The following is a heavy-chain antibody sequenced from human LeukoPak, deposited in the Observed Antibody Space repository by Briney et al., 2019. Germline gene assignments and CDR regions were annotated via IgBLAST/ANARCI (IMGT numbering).Heavy chain of an antibody. Sequence: GGSLRLSCAASGFTFSSYSMNWVRQAPGKGLEWVSSISSSSSYIYYADSVKGRFAISRDNAKNTLYLQMNSLRAEDTAVYYCARGPIQLLWFGELLSTQYYFDYWGQGTLVTVSS. CDR3: ARGPIQLLWFGELLSTQYYFDY. CDR1: GFTFSSYS. J-gene: IGHJ4*02. D-gene: IGHD3-10*01. V-gene: IGHV3-21*01. CDR2: ISSSSSYI.